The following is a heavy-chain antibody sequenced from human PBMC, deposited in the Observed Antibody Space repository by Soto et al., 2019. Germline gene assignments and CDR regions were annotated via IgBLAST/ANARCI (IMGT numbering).Heavy chain of an antibody. D-gene: IGHD6-19*01. V-gene: IGHV3-7*04. Sequence: EVQLVESGGGLVQPGGSLRLSCAASGFTFSSYWMTWVRQAPGKALEWLANIKHDGSESNYVDSMKVRYTITRDNAENSLYLKMNSLRVEDTAVYYCTRGSGWSYYWGRGTLVTVSS. CDR3: TRGSGWSYY. CDR1: GFTFSSYW. J-gene: IGHJ4*02. CDR2: IKHDGSES.